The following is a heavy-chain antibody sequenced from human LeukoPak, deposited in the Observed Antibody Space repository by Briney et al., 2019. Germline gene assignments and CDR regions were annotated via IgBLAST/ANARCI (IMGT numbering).Heavy chain of an antibody. CDR2: ISSSSSYI. Sequence: PGGSLRLSCAASGFTFSSYSMNWVRQAPGKGLEWVSSISSSSSYIYYADSVKGRFTISRDNAKNSLFLQMNSLRAEDTAVYYCAREPPRERWFDTWGQGSLVTVYS. CDR1: GFTFSSYS. D-gene: IGHD1-1*01. J-gene: IGHJ5*02. V-gene: IGHV3-21*04. CDR3: AREPPRERWFDT.